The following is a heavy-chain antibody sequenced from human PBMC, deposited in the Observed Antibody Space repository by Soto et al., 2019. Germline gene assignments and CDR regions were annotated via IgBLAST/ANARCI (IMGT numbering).Heavy chain of an antibody. CDR1: GGSISNYY. D-gene: IGHD3-22*01. Sequence: PSETLSLTCTVSGGSISNYYWSWIRQPPGKGLEWIGYIYYSGSTNYNPSLKSRVTISVDTSKNQFSLKLSSVTAADTAVYYCARGDYYDSRPFDYWGQGTLVTVSS. J-gene: IGHJ4*02. CDR2: IYYSGST. V-gene: IGHV4-59*08. CDR3: ARGDYYDSRPFDY.